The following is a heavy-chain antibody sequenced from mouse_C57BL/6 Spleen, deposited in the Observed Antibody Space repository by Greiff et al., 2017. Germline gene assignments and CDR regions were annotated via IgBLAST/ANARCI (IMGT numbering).Heavy chain of an antibody. CDR2: IRSKSSNNAT. CDR3: VREINEYDLRFAY. V-gene: IGHV10-3*01. J-gene: IGHJ3*01. Sequence: EVQLVESGGGLVQPKGSLKLSCAASGFTFNTYAMHWVRQAPGKGLEWVARIRSKSSNNATYYADSVKDRFTSSRDDSQSMLYLQMNNLKTEETAMYYCVREINEYDLRFAYWGQGTLVTVSA. CDR1: GFTFNTYA. D-gene: IGHD2-4*01.